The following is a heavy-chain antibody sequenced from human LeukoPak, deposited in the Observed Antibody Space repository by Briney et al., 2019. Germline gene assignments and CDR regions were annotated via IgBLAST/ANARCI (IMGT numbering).Heavy chain of an antibody. CDR2: IYHSGST. Sequence: SQTLSLTCTVSGGSISSGGYYWSWIRQPPGKGLEWIGYIYHSGSTYYNPSLKSRVTISVDRSKNQFSLKLSSVTAADTAVYYCARGAPDIRFLEWDTYSADAFDIWGQGTMVTVSS. V-gene: IGHV4-30-2*01. CDR3: ARGAPDIRFLEWDTYSADAFDI. J-gene: IGHJ3*02. D-gene: IGHD3-3*01. CDR1: GGSISSGGYY.